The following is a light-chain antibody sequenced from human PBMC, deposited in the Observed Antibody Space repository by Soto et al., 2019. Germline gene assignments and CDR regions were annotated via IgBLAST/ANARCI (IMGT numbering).Light chain of an antibody. V-gene: IGKV3-20*01. Sequence: EIVLTQSPGTLSLSSGERATLSCRASQSVSSSYLAWYQQKPGQAPRLLIYGASIRATGIPDRFSGSGSGTDFTLTISRLEPEDFSVYYCQQYGSSPPYTLGQGTKLEIK. CDR3: QQYGSSPPYT. J-gene: IGKJ2*01. CDR2: GAS. CDR1: QSVSSSY.